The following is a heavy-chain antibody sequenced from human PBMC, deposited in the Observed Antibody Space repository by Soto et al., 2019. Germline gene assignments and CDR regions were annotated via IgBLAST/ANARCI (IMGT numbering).Heavy chain of an antibody. V-gene: IGHV1-8*01. CDR1: GYTFTSYD. D-gene: IGHD2-15*01. CDR2: MNPNSGNT. CDR3: ASDRLRVFYCNGTATSEMDTLVILAAGTIVAASVKVSCKASGYTFTSYDSSGELDY. Sequence: ASVKVSCKASGYTFTSYDINWVRQATGQGLEWMGWMNPNSGNTGYAQKFQARVTMTRTTSISTAYMELSSLKSDDTAIYYCASDRLRVFYCNGTATSEMDTLVILAAGTIVAASVKVSCKASGYTFTSYDSSGELDYWGQGTLVTVSS. J-gene: IGHJ4*02.